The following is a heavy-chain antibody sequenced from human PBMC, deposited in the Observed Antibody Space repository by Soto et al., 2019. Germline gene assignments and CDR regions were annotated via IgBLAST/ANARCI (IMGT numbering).Heavy chain of an antibody. D-gene: IGHD3-22*01. CDR1: GVSISSGGYS. CDR2: IYQIGST. Sequence: QLQLQESGSGLVKPSQTLSLTCAVSGVSISSGGYSWTWIRQPPGKGLEWIGYIYQIGSTYYNPYRKSRVPISVDRSKNEVSLKLNSVTAADTAVYYCARGGYYDSSGYRGVAFDIWGQGTMVTVSS. CDR3: ARGGYYDSSGYRGVAFDI. V-gene: IGHV4-30-2*01. J-gene: IGHJ3*02.